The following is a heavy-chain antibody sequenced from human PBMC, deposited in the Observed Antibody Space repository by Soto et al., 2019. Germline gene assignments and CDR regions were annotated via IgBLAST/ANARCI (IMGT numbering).Heavy chain of an antibody. J-gene: IGHJ1*01. Sequence: LSCAASGFTFSSYAMHWVRQAPGKGLEWVAVISYDGSNKYYADSVKGRFTISRDNSKNTLYLQMNSLRAEDTAVYYCARGSGYLTISNSQNAIFHAEYFQHWGQGTLVTVSS. CDR3: ARGSGYLTISNSQNAIFHAEYFQH. CDR1: GFTFSSYA. D-gene: IGHD3-22*01. CDR2: ISYDGSNK. V-gene: IGHV3-30-3*01.